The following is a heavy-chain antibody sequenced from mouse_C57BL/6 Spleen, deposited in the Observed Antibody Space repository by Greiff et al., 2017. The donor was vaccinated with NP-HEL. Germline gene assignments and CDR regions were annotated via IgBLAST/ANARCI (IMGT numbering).Heavy chain of an antibody. Sequence: QVQLQQPGAELVRPGSSVKLSCKASGYTFPSYWMHWVKQRPIQGLEWIGNIDPSDSETHYNQKFKDKATLTVDKSSSTAYMQLSSLTAEDSAVYYCATYYYGSSWDYYAMDYWGQGTSVTVSS. V-gene: IGHV1-52*01. CDR3: ATYYYGSSWDYYAMDY. CDR2: IDPSDSET. CDR1: GYTFPSYW. D-gene: IGHD1-1*01. J-gene: IGHJ4*01.